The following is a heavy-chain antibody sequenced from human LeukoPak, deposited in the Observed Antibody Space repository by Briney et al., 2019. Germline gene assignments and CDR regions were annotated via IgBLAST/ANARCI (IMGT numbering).Heavy chain of an antibody. CDR3: AIAVRGSYYRRGVDV. D-gene: IGHD1-26*01. J-gene: IGHJ6*02. CDR2: ISSSGSTI. V-gene: IGHV3-11*01. Sequence: GGSLRLSCAASGFTFSDYYMSWIRQAPGKGLEWVSYISSSGSTIYYADSVKGRFAISRDNAKNSLYLQMNSLRAEDTAVYYCAIAVRGSYYRRGVDVWGQGTTVTVSS. CDR1: GFTFSDYY.